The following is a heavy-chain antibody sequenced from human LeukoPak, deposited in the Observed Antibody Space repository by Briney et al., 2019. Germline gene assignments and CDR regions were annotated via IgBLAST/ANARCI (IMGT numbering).Heavy chain of an antibody. CDR1: GFTFSDYA. V-gene: IGHV3-23*01. D-gene: IGHD3-3*01. CDR3: CFGVLSSVFFDY. CDR2: INVGGATA. J-gene: IGHJ4*02. Sequence: GGSLRLSCSASGFTFSDYALNWVRQAPGKGLVWVSTINVGGATAYYADSVKGRFTTSRDTSKNTLYLYMNSLRAEDTALYYCCFGVLSSVFFDYWGQGAPVTVSS.